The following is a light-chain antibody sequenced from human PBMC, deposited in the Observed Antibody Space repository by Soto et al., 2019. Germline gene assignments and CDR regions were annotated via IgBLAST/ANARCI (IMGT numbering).Light chain of an antibody. CDR3: QQSYSTPLYP. CDR1: QSISSY. Sequence: DIQMTQSPSSLSASVGDRVTITCRASQSISSYLNWYQQKPGKAPKLMIYAASSLQSGVPSRFSGSGSGTDFTLTISSLQPEDFADYYCQQSYSTPLYPFCQGTNLEIK. J-gene: IGKJ2*01. V-gene: IGKV1-39*01. CDR2: AAS.